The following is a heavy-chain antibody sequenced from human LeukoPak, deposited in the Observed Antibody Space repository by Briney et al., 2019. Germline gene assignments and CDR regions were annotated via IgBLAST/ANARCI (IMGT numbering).Heavy chain of an antibody. CDR2: IYYSGST. V-gene: IGHV4-30-4*08. Sequence: SQTLSLTCTVSGGSISSGDYYWSWLRQPPGTGLEWIGYIYYSGSTYYNPSLKSRVTISVDTSKNQFSLKLSSVTAADTAVYYCARDPSTYYDSSGYSGHWGQGTLVTVSS. CDR3: ARDPSTYYDSSGYSGH. D-gene: IGHD3-22*01. CDR1: GGSISSGDYY. J-gene: IGHJ4*02.